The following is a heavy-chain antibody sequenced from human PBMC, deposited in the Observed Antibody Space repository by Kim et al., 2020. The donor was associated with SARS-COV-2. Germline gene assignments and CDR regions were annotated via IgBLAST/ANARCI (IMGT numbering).Heavy chain of an antibody. CDR3: GTGSTAVGACDYYFYYG. CDR2: IYYSGST. J-gene: IGHJ6*01. V-gene: IGHV4-39*07. Sequence: SETLSLTCTVSGCSISSSSYYWGWLRQPPGMVLECIGRIYYSGSTYYNPSFSRRATITVDTYKNQFFLKKSPVTAAATAVYYCGTGSTAVGACDYYFYYG. D-gene: IGHD1-26*01. CDR1: GCSISSSSYY.